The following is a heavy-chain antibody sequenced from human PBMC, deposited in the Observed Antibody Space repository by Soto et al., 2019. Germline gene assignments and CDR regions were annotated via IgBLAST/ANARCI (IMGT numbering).Heavy chain of an antibody. V-gene: IGHV3-21*01. J-gene: IGHJ5*02. CDR1: GFTFSSYS. D-gene: IGHD6-13*01. Sequence: GGSLRLSCAASGFTFSSYSMNWVRQAPGKGLEWVSSISSSSSYIYYADSVKGRFTISRDNAKNSVYLQMNSLRAEDTAVYYCARDRTAGFDPWGQGALVTVSS. CDR2: ISSSSSYI. CDR3: ARDRTAGFDP.